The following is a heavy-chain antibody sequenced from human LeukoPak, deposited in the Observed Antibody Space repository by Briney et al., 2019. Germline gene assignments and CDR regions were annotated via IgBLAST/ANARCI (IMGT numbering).Heavy chain of an antibody. V-gene: IGHV1-2*06. CDR3: ARVVEVPYSSSSSPFDY. J-gene: IGHJ4*02. CDR2: INPNSGGT. D-gene: IGHD6-6*01. Sequence: GASVKVSCKASGYTFTGYYMHWVRQAPGQGLEWMGRINPNSGGTNYAQKLQGRVTMTRDTSISTAYMELSRLRSDDTAVYYCARVVEVPYSSSSSPFDYWGQGTLVTVSS. CDR1: GYTFTGYY.